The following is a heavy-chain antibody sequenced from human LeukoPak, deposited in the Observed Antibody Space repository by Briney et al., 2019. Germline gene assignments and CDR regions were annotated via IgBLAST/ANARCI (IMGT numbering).Heavy chain of an antibody. Sequence: ASVKVSCKASGYTFTGYYMHWVRQAPGQGLEWMGWINPNSGGTNYAQKFEGWVTMTRDTSISTAYMELSRLRSDDTAVYYCAREESSWYGHGMDVWGQGTTVTVSS. CDR2: INPNSGGT. V-gene: IGHV1-2*04. J-gene: IGHJ6*02. CDR3: AREESSWYGHGMDV. CDR1: GYTFTGYY. D-gene: IGHD6-13*01.